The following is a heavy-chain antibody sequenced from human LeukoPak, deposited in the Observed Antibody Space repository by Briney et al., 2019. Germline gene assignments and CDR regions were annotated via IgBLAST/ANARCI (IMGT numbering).Heavy chain of an antibody. J-gene: IGHJ3*02. CDR1: GFTFSSYW. V-gene: IGHV3-7*01. CDR2: IKQDGSEK. CDR3: AREALWELPTLDAFDI. D-gene: IGHD1-26*01. Sequence: PGGSLRLSCAASGFTFSSYWMSWARQAPGKGLEWVANIKQDGSEKYYVDSVKGRFTISRDNAKNSLYLQMNSLRAEDTAVYYCAREALWELPTLDAFDIWGQGTMVTVSS.